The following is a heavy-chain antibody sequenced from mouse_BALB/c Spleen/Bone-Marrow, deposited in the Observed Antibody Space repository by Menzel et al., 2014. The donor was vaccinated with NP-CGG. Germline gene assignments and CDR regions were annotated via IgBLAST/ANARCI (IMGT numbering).Heavy chain of an antibody. CDR1: GFTFSSYG. D-gene: IGHD2-4*01. CDR3: ARDYDYDY. Sequence: EVQVVESGGGSVQPGGSLKLSCAASGFTFSSYGMSWVRQTPDKRLELVATINSNGGSTYYPDSVKGRFTISRDNAKNTLYLQMSSLKSEDTAMYYCARDYDYDYWGQGTTLTVSS. J-gene: IGHJ2*01. CDR2: INSNGGST. V-gene: IGHV5-6-3*01.